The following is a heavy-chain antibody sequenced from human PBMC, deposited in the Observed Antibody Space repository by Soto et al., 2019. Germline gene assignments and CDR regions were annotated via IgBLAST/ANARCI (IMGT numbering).Heavy chain of an antibody. J-gene: IGHJ4*02. Sequence: GGSLRLSCAASGFTFSGYWMSWVRQAPGKGLEWVADIKQDGSEKYYVDSVKGRFTISRDSAKKSLYLQMNSLRAEDTAVYYCARDNSGIVVAEINFDYWGQGTLVTVSS. CDR1: GFTFSGYW. CDR3: ARDNSGIVVAEINFDY. D-gene: IGHD2-2*01. V-gene: IGHV3-7*01. CDR2: IKQDGSEK.